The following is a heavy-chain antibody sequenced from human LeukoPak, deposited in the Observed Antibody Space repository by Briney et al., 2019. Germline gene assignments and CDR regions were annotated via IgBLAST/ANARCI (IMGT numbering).Heavy chain of an antibody. D-gene: IGHD3-3*01. J-gene: IGHJ6*03. CDR3: ARGFIGNFWSGYSPYYYYYMDV. CDR2: IIPIFGTA. CDR1: GGTFSSYA. V-gene: IGHV1-69*13. Sequence: SVKVSCKASGGTFSSYAISWVRQAPGQGLEWMGGIIPIFGTANYAQKFQGRVTMTADESTSTAYMELSSLRSEDTAVYYCARGFIGNFWSGYSPYYYYYMDVWGKGTTVTVSS.